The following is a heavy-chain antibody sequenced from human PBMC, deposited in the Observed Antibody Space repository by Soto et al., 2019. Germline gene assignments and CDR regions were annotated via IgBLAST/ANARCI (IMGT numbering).Heavy chain of an antibody. J-gene: IGHJ4*02. CDR3: LHRAY. Sequence: QITLKESGPTVVKPTQTLTLTCTFSGFSLTTSGVNVGWIRQPPGKTLEWLALIYWGDDKRFSPSLQSRLTITKDTSKNQMVLTMTNMDTADTATYFCLHRAYWGQGTLVTVAS. CDR1: GFSLTTSGVN. V-gene: IGHV2-5*02. CDR2: IYWGDDK.